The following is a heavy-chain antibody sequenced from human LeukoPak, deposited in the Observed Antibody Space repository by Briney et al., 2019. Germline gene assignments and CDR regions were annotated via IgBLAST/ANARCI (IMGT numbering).Heavy chain of an antibody. Sequence: AETLSLTCTVSGGSISSYYWSWIRQPPGKGLEWIGYIYYSGTTNYNPSLRSRVTISVDTSKNQFSLNLSSVTAADTAVYFCARGFGGQEVYDYWGQGTLVTVSS. CDR3: ARGFGGQEVYDY. CDR2: IYYSGTT. CDR1: GGSISSYY. D-gene: IGHD2-15*01. V-gene: IGHV4-59*08. J-gene: IGHJ4*02.